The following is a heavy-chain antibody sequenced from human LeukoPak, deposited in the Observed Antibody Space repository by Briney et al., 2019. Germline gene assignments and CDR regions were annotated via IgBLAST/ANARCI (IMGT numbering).Heavy chain of an antibody. J-gene: IGHJ2*01. CDR1: GFTFNSYL. CDR2: IDGYGTTT. Sequence: GGSLRLSCAASGFTFNSYLMNWVRQAPGKGLVWGSRIDGYGTTTSYEDSVQGRFTISRDNAKNTLYLQMNSLRAEDTAVYYCARDSGADRRYFDLWGRGTLVTVSS. D-gene: IGHD7-27*01. CDR3: ARDSGADRRYFDL. V-gene: IGHV3-74*01.